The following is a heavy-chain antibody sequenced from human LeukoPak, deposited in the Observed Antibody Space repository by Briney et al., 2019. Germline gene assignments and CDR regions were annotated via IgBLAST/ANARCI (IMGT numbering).Heavy chain of an antibody. CDR1: GGSISSGGYY. V-gene: IGHV4-31*03. CDR2: IYCSGST. CDR3: ARDTCTNGVCMFDP. J-gene: IGHJ5*02. Sequence: TLSLTCTVSGGSISSGGYYWSWIRQHPGKGLEWIGYIYCSGSTYYNPSLKSRVTISVDTSKNQFSLKLSSVTAADTAVYYCARDTCTNGVCMFDPWGQGTLVTVSS. D-gene: IGHD2-8*01.